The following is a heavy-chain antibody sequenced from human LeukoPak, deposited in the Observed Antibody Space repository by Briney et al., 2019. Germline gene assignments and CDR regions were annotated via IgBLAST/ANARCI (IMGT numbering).Heavy chain of an antibody. CDR3: ARAQGGYSYGGNFDY. V-gene: IGHV3-21*01. J-gene: IGHJ4*02. D-gene: IGHD5-18*01. Sequence: GGSLRLSCAASGFTFSIYTMNWVRQAPGKGLEWVSSISSSTTYIYYADSLKGRFTISRDNAKDSLYLQMNSLRDEDTAVYYCARAQGGYSYGGNFDYWGQGTLVTVSS. CDR1: GFTFSIYT. CDR2: ISSSTTYI.